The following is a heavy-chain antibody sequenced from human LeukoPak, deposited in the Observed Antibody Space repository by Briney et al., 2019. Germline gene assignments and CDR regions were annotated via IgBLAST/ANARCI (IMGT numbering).Heavy chain of an antibody. CDR1: GFTFSSYS. Sequence: GGSLRLSCAASGFTFSSYSMNWVRQAPGKGLEWVSSISSSSSYIYYADSVKGRFTISRDNSKNTLYLQMGSLRAEDMAVYYCARAYYDILTGYYPPDYWGQGTLVTVSS. V-gene: IGHV3-21*01. J-gene: IGHJ4*02. CDR2: ISSSSSYI. D-gene: IGHD3-9*01. CDR3: ARAYYDILTGYYPPDY.